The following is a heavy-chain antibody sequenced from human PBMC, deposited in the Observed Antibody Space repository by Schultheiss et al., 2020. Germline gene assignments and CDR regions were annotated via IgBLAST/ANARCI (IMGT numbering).Heavy chain of an antibody. D-gene: IGHD4-17*01. J-gene: IGHJ4*02. V-gene: IGHV3-23*01. CDR2: ISGSGGST. Sequence: GGSLRLTCAASGFTFSSYAMSWVRQAPGKGLEWVSAISGSGGSTYYADSVKGRFTISRDNSKNTLYLQMNSLRAEDTAVYYCAKDLHYGDYEGDYWGQGTLVTVSS. CDR1: GFTFSSYA. CDR3: AKDLHYGDYEGDY.